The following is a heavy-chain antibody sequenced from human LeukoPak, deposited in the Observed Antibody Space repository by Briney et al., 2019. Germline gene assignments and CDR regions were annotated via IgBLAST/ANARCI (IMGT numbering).Heavy chain of an antibody. CDR2: IYYSGST. D-gene: IGHD2-2*01. J-gene: IGHJ5*02. CDR1: GYSISSSNW. Sequence: SDTLSLTCAVSGYSISSSNWWGWIRQPPGKGLEWIGYIYYSGSTYYNPSLKSRVTISVDTSKNQFSLKLSSVTAADTAVYYCARHGGIYGYCSSTSCQGSSWFDPWGQGTLVTVSS. CDR3: ARHGGIYGYCSSTSCQGSSWFDP. V-gene: IGHV4-28*01.